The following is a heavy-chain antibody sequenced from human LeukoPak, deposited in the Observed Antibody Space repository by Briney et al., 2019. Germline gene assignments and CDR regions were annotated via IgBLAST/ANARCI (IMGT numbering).Heavy chain of an antibody. CDR3: ARAGSLPAAIDFDY. Sequence: ASVKVSCKASGYIFDSYGISWVRQAPGQGLEWMGWISAYNGYTNYAQKLQGRVTMTTDTSTSTACMELRSLRSDDTAVYYCARAGSLPAAIDFDYWGQGTLVTVSS. CDR2: ISAYNGYT. CDR1: GYIFDSYG. J-gene: IGHJ4*02. V-gene: IGHV1-18*01. D-gene: IGHD2-2*01.